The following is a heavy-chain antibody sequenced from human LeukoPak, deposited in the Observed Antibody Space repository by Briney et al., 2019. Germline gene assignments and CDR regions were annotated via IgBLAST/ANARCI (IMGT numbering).Heavy chain of an antibody. CDR3: APTIVNDKYFDF. V-gene: IGHV3-21*01. Sequence: GGSLRLSCAASGFTFSNYAMTWVRQAPGKGPEWVSSISTGSNYIYYADSLKGRFTISRDNAKNSLYLHMNSLRAEDTAVYYCAPTIVNDKYFDFWGQGTLVTVSS. D-gene: IGHD4-11*01. CDR2: ISTGSNYI. CDR1: GFTFSNYA. J-gene: IGHJ4*02.